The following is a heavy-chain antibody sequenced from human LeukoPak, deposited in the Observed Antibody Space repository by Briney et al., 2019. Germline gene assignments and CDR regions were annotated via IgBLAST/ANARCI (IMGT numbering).Heavy chain of an antibody. J-gene: IGHJ3*02. Sequence: GGSVRLSCEASGISFSQHSMGWVRLAPGKGLEWVSSITGGGTFTFYADSVKGRFTVSRDNANNLLFLQLHSLRADDTAIYYRVTGDNPDYTWENHRLDAFDIWGQGTMVTVSS. D-gene: IGHD3-16*01. V-gene: IGHV3-21*01. CDR3: VTGDNPDYTWENHRLDAFDI. CDR1: GISFSQHS. CDR2: ITGGGTFT.